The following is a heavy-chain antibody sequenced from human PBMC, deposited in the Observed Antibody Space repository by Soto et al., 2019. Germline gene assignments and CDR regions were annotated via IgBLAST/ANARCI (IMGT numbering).Heavy chain of an antibody. J-gene: IGHJ6*02. Sequence: PSETLSLTCTVSGGSISSYYWSWIRQPPGKGLEWIGYIYYSGSTNYNPSLKSRVTISVDTSKNQFSLKLSSVTAADTAVYYCARHLSYFFCSGSYYKGSYYYGMDVWGQGTTVTVSS. V-gene: IGHV4-59*08. CDR3: ARHLSYFFCSGSYYKGSYYYGMDV. D-gene: IGHD3-10*01. CDR1: GGSISSYY. CDR2: IYYSGST.